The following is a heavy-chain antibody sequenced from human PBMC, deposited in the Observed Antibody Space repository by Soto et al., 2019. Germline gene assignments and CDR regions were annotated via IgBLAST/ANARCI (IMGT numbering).Heavy chain of an antibody. J-gene: IGHJ4*02. CDR2: ITYGGSI. CDR1: GASITNDDFF. V-gene: IGHV4-31*03. CDR3: AKMERTQLWLLVQN. Sequence: PSETLSLTCTVSGASITNDDFFWSWVRQHPDKGLEWLACITYGGSIYYNPSLRSRLSVSIDKSKSQFSLNVRSVTAADTAVYFCAKMERTQLWLLVQNWGQGLPVTVSS. D-gene: IGHD5-18*01.